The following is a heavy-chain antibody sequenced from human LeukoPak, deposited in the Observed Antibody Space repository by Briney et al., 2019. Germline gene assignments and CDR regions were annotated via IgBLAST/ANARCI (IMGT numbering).Heavy chain of an antibody. Sequence: GASVKVSCKASGYTFTSYYMHWVRQAPGQGLEWMGIINPSGGSTSYAQKFQGRVTMTRDTSTSTIYMELSSLRSEDTAVYYCARDETDSSTYSWFDPWGQGTLVTVSS. CDR3: ARDETDSSTYSWFDP. CDR1: GYTFTSYY. J-gene: IGHJ5*02. CDR2: INPSGGST. D-gene: IGHD6-13*01. V-gene: IGHV1-46*01.